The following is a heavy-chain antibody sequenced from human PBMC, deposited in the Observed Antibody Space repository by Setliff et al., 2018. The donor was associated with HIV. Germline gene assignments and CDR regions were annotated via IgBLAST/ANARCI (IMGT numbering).Heavy chain of an antibody. CDR1: GGSFSDNY. CDR2: INHSGST. D-gene: IGHD2-2*02. J-gene: IGHJ6*03. Sequence: SETLSLTCAVSGGSFSDNYWNWIRQPPGKGLEWIGEINHSGSTKYNPSLKSRVSISLDTSKNQFSLKLSSVTAADTAVYYCARVYTTYWYSTPRFYVYYMDVWGKGTTVTVSS. V-gene: IGHV4-34*01. CDR3: ARVYTTYWYSTPRFYVYYMDV.